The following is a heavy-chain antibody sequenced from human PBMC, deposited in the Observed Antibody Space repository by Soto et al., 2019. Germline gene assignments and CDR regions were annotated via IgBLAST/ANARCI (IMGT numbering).Heavy chain of an antibody. V-gene: IGHV1-18*01. CDR2: ISAYNGNT. Sequence: ASVKVSCKASGYTFTSYGISWVRQAPGQGLEWMGWISAYNGNTNYAQKLQGRVTMTTDTSTSTAYMELRSLRSDDTAVYYCARRDSSGWNYYYYYGMDVWGQGTTVTVSS. CDR3: ARRDSSGWNYYYYYGMDV. J-gene: IGHJ6*02. D-gene: IGHD6-19*01. CDR1: GYTFTSYG.